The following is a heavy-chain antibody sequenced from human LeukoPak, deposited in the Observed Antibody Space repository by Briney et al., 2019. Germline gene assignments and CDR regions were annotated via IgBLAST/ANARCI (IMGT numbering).Heavy chain of an antibody. D-gene: IGHD3-10*01. CDR2: ITSSGSTI. CDR1: GFTFSDYY. Sequence: KAGGSLRLSCAASGFTFSDYYMTWIRQAPGKGLEWVSYITSSGSTIYYADSVKSRFTISRDNVKSSLYLQMNSLRAEDTAVYYCARRGAYYFDYWGQGTLVTVSS. J-gene: IGHJ4*02. CDR3: ARRGAYYFDY. V-gene: IGHV3-11*01.